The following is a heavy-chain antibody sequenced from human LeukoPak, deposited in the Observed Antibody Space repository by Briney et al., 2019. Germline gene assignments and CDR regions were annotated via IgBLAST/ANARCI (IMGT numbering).Heavy chain of an antibody. CDR1: GFTFDDYA. CDR3: ARDYDSSGYSDAFDI. D-gene: IGHD3-22*01. J-gene: IGHJ3*02. Sequence: PGGSLRLSCAASGFTFDDYAMHWVRQAPGKGLEWVSGINWNGGSTGYADSVKGRFTISRDNAKNSLYLQMNSLRAEDTALYYCARDYDSSGYSDAFDIWGQGTMVTVSS. CDR2: INWNGGST. V-gene: IGHV3-20*04.